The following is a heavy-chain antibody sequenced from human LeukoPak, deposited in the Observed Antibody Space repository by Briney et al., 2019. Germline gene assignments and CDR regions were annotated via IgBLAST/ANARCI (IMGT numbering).Heavy chain of an antibody. Sequence: SVKVSCKASGGTFSSYAISWVRQAPGQGLEWMGRIIPILGIANYAQKFQGRVTITADKSTSTAYMELSSLRSEDTAVYYCARDLGRDAFDIWGQGTMVTVSS. V-gene: IGHV1-69*04. CDR1: GGTFSSYA. CDR2: IIPILGIA. CDR3: ARDLGRDAFDI. J-gene: IGHJ3*02.